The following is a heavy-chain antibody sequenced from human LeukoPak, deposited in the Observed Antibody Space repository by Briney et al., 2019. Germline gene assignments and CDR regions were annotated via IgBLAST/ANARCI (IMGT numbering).Heavy chain of an antibody. CDR2: IYYSGST. Sequence: SETLSLTCTVSGGSLSSYYWSWIRQPPGKGLEWIGYIYYSGSTNYNPSLKSRVTISVDTSKNQFSLKLSSVTAANTAVYYCARDTLGYCSSTSCYEYGMDVWGQGTTVTVSS. J-gene: IGHJ6*02. CDR1: GGSLSSYY. D-gene: IGHD2-2*01. CDR3: ARDTLGYCSSTSCYEYGMDV. V-gene: IGHV4-59*12.